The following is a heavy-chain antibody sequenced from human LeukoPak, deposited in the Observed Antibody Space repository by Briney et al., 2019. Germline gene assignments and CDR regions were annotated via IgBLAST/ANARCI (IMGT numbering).Heavy chain of an antibody. D-gene: IGHD4-23*01. V-gene: IGHV1-24*01. CDR1: GYTLTELS. CDR2: FDPENVQT. J-gene: IGHJ6*03. Sequence: ASVKVSCKVSGYTLTELSIHWVRQAPGKGLEWMGGFDPENVQTIYAQKFQGRVTMTEDTSTDTAYMELSSLRSEDTAVYYCARAKATVVTPSRNYYYYMDVWGKGTTVTVSS. CDR3: ARAKATVVTPSRNYYYYMDV.